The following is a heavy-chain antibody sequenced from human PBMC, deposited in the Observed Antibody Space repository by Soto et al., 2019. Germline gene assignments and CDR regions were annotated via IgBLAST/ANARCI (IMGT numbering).Heavy chain of an antibody. V-gene: IGHV3-53*01. CDR3: ARGYSSSIWFHS. CDR2: IYSGGST. Sequence: GGCLRLSCAAAGFSVTTNYMSWVRQAPGKGLGWVSVIYSGGSTYYADSVKGRFTISRDNSENTLYLQMNSLRPEHTAVYSCARGYSSSIWFHSWRPGTLVTVSS. J-gene: IGHJ5*01. CDR1: GFSVTTNY. D-gene: IGHD3-22*01.